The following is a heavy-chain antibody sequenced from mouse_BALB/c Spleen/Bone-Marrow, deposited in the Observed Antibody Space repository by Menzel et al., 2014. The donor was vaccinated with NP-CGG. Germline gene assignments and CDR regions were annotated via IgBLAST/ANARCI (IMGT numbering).Heavy chain of an antibody. CDR1: GFDFSRYW. CDR3: AXXGYYGYFAY. Sequence: EVQRVESGGGLVQPGGSLKLSCAASGFDFSRYWMSWVRQAPGKGLEWLGEINPDSSTINYTPSLKDKFIISRDNAKNTLYLQRSKVRSEDTALYYCAXXGYYGYFAYWXQGTXVTXSX. CDR2: INPDSSTI. J-gene: IGHJ3*01. D-gene: IGHD1-2*01. V-gene: IGHV4-1*02.